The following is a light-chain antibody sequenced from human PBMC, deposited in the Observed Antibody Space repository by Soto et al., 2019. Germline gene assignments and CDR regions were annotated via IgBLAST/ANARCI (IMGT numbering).Light chain of an antibody. V-gene: IGKV3-20*01. CDR2: GAS. J-gene: IGKJ1*01. CDR3: QQYDSSPRT. Sequence: DIVLKQSPGALSLSPGERATLSCRANQSVSSSFLAWYQQKPGQAPRLLIYGASSRATGIPDRFSGSGSGTDFTLTISRLEPEDFAGYYCQQYDSSPRTFGQANEVEIK. CDR1: QSVSSSF.